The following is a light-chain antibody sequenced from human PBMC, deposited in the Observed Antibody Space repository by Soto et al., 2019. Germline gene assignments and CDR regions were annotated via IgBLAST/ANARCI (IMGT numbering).Light chain of an antibody. CDR1: QGIGDT. CDR2: SAS. CDR3: QHYSYSPPAV. J-gene: IGKJ3*01. V-gene: IGKV3D-15*01. Sequence: EVVMRQSPATLSVSPGEGATLSCRASQGIGDTLAWYQHKPGQTPRLLIYSASTRATGIPARFSGSGSGTEFTLTISSLQSEDFAVYYCQHYSYSPPAVFGPGTKVDIK.